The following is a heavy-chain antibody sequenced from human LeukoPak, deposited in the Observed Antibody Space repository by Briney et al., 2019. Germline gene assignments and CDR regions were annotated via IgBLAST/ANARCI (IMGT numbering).Heavy chain of an antibody. D-gene: IGHD6-19*01. CDR1: GFTFSSYA. J-gene: IGHJ1*01. V-gene: IGHV3-23*01. Sequence: GGALRLSCAASGFTFSSYAMSWVRQAPGKGLEWVSAISGSGGSTYYADSVKGRFTISRDNSKNTLYLQMNSLRAEDTAVYYCAKTTAVAGAEYFQHWGQGTLVTVSS. CDR2: ISGSGGST. CDR3: AKTTAVAGAEYFQH.